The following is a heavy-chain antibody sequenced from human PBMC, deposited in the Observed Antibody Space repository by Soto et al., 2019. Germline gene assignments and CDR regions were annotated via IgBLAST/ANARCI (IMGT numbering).Heavy chain of an antibody. CDR3: LVTTSAFDI. J-gene: IGHJ3*02. CDR2: IKQGGIEK. CDR1: GFTLSNFW. V-gene: IGHV3-7*01. D-gene: IGHD4-17*01. Sequence: EVQLVESGGDLAQPGGSLRLSCAASGFTLSNFWVNWVRQAPGKGLEWVANIKQGGIEKNYVDSVKVRFTISRDDTKNSLFLQMNNLRAEDTAVYYCLVTTSAFDIWGRGTTVTVSS.